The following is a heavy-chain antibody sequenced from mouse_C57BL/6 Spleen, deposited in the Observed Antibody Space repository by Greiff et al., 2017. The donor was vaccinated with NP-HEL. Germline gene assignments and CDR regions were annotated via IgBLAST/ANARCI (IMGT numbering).Heavy chain of an antibody. CDR2: ISGGGGNS. V-gene: IGHV5-9*01. Sequence: DVHLVESGGGLVKPGGSLKLSCAASGFTFSSYTMSWVRQTPEKRLEWVATISGGGGNSYYPDSVKGRFTISRDNAKNTLYLQMSSLRSEDTALYYCARIYGSSYVRAMDYWGQGTSVTVSS. CDR1: GFTFSSYT. D-gene: IGHD1-1*01. CDR3: ARIYGSSYVRAMDY. J-gene: IGHJ4*01.